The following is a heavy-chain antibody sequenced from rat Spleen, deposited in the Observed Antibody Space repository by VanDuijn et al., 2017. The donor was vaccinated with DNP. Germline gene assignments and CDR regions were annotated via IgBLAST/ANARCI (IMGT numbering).Heavy chain of an antibody. J-gene: IGHJ2*01. CDR2: IRYDGGSI. Sequence: EVQLVESGGGLVQPGRSLKLSCAASGFTFSDYYMAWVRQAPTKGLEWVAYIRYDGGSIYYGDSVKGRITVSRDNAKSTLYLQMDSLRSEDTATYYCARPDYWGQGVMVTVSS. V-gene: IGHV5-20*01. CDR1: GFTFSDYY. CDR3: ARPDY.